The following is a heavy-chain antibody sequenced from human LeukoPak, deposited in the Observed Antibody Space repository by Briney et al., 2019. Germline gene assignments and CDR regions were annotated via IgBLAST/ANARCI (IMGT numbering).Heavy chain of an antibody. CDR3: ARDRRYSSSWYVRLYYYYYGMDA. CDR1: GYSFISYG. V-gene: IGHV1-18*01. J-gene: IGHJ6*02. Sequence: GASVKVSCKASGYSFISYGISWVRQAPGQGLDWMGWISVYNGNIHYAQKLQGRVTMTTDTSTSTAYMELRSLRSDDTAVYYCARDRRYSSSWYVRLYYYYYGMDAWGQGTTVTVSS. D-gene: IGHD6-13*01. CDR2: ISVYNGNI.